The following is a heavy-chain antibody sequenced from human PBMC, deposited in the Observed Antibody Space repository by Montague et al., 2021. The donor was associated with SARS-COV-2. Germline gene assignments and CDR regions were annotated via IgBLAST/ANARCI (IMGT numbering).Heavy chain of an antibody. J-gene: IGHJ4*02. Sequence: SLRLSCAASGFTFSTYAMNWVRHAPGKWLDLVSFITSSASTIYYADSVKGRFTISRDNSKNTLFLQMNSLRAEDTAVYYCAGDLRDYDILSGYLWGQGTLVTVSS. CDR1: GFTFSTYA. V-gene: IGHV3-48*01. CDR3: AGDLRDYDILSGYL. CDR2: ITSSASTI. D-gene: IGHD3-9*01.